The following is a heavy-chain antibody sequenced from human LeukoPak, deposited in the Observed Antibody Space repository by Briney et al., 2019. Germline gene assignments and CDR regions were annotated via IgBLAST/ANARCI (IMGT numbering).Heavy chain of an antibody. CDR2: MNPNSGNT. J-gene: IGHJ4*02. V-gene: IGHV1-8*01. CDR1: GYTFTSYD. CDR3: ARGVRQAAAGKVDYYFDY. Sequence: ASVKVSCKASGYTFTSYDINWVRQATGQGLERMRWMNPNSGNTGYAQKFQGRVTMTRNTSISTAYMELSSLRSEDTAVYYCARGVRQAAAGKVDYYFDYWGQGTLVTVSS. D-gene: IGHD6-13*01.